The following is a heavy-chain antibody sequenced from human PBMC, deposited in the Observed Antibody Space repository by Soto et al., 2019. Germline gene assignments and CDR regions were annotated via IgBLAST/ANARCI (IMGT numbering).Heavy chain of an antibody. J-gene: IGHJ4*02. V-gene: IGHV3-23*01. CDR1: GFTFISYA. Sequence: EVPLLESGGGLVQPGGSLRLSCAASGFTFISYAMSWVRQAPGKGLEWVSGISGSGGSTYYADSVKGRFTISRDNSKNTLYLQMNSLRAEDTAVYYCANGAGYYYDSSGYHGDYWGQGTLVTVSS. D-gene: IGHD3-22*01. CDR2: ISGSGGST. CDR3: ANGAGYYYDSSGYHGDY.